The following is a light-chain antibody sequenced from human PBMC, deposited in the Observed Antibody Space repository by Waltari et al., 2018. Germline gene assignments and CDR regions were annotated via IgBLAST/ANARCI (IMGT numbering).Light chain of an antibody. CDR3: QQATSLPLT. Sequence: DIQMTQSPSSVSASVGDRVTITCRASQATSGWLAWYQQKQGSAPKLLIYGASSLQSGVPSRVSGSGSGTDFTLTISSLQPEDFATYDCQQATSLPLTFGGGTKVEIK. V-gene: IGKV1-12*01. CDR2: GAS. CDR1: QATSGW. J-gene: IGKJ4*01.